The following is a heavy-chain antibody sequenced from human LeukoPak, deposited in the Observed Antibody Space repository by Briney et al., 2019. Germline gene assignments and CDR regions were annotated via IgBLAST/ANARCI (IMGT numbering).Heavy chain of an antibody. V-gene: IGHV3-33*08. CDR2: IWYDGSNK. J-gene: IGHJ6*02. CDR1: GFTFSSYG. Sequence: PGGSLRLSCAASGFTFSSYGMSWVRQAPGKGLEWVAVIWYDGSNKYYADSVKGRFTISRDNSKNTLYLQMNSLRAEDTAVYYCARDSYGMDVWGQGTTVTVSS. CDR3: ARDSYGMDV.